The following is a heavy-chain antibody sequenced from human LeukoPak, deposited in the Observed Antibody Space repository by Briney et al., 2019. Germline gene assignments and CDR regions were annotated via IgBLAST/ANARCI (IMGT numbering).Heavy chain of an antibody. Sequence: GGSLRLSCAASGFIFSSSGMHWVRQAPGKGLELVAFIRYDGSNKYYADSVKGRFTISRDNSKNTLYLQMNSLRAEDTAVYYCAKDRSGSYSQGLDYWGQGTLVTVSS. CDR3: AKDRSGSYSQGLDY. CDR2: IRYDGSNK. J-gene: IGHJ4*02. V-gene: IGHV3-30*02. CDR1: GFIFSSSG. D-gene: IGHD1-26*01.